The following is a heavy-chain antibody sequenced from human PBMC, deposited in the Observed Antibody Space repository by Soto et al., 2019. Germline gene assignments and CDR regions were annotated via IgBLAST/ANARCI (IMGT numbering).Heavy chain of an antibody. D-gene: IGHD3-9*01. V-gene: IGHV1-69*01. CDR2: IIPIFGTA. Sequence: QVQLVQSGAEVKKPGSSVKVSCKASGGTFSSYAISWVRQAPGQGLEWMGGIIPIFGTANYAQKFQGRVTITADESTSTAYMELSRLRSEDTAGYYCARGYRLGDYDILTGYLEYYYGMDVWGQGTTVTVSS. CDR3: ARGYRLGDYDILTGYLEYYYGMDV. J-gene: IGHJ6*02. CDR1: GGTFSSYA.